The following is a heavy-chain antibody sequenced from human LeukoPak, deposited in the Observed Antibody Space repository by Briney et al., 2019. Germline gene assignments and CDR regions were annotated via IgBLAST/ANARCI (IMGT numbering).Heavy chain of an antibody. D-gene: IGHD2-2*01. CDR2: ISGNNDNP. Sequence: ASVKVSCKASGYTFSNFGISWVRQTPGQGLEWMGWISGNNDNPNYGQKFQGRLTVTTDSSTSTAYMELRNLRSDDTAVYYCARDGTSTDDYWGQGTLVTVSS. V-gene: IGHV1-18*01. CDR1: GYTFSNFG. CDR3: ARDGTSTDDY. J-gene: IGHJ4*02.